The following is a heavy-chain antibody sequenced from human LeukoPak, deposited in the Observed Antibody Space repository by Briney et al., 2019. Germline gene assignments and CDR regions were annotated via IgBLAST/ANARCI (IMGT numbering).Heavy chain of an antibody. Sequence: GGSLRLSCAASGFSISDHYMDWVRQAPGKGLEWVGSTRNKANSYTTEYAASVKGRFTISREDSKNSLYLQMNSLKTEDTAMYYCARLRRSSDDYWGQGTLVIVSS. V-gene: IGHV3-72*01. CDR3: ARLRRSSDDY. D-gene: IGHD4-23*01. CDR2: TRNKANSYTT. CDR1: GFSISDHY. J-gene: IGHJ4*02.